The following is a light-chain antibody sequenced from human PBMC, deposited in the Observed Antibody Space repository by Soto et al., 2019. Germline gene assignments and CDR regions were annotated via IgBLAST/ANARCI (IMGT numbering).Light chain of an antibody. CDR1: QSISNY. CDR2: DAS. J-gene: IGKJ1*01. Sequence: DIQMTQSPSTLSASVRDRVTITCRASQSISNYLAWYQHKPGKAPKLLIYDASNLENGVPSRFSGSGSGTEFTLTISSLQPDDFATYYCQQYNSYSEAFGQGTKVDIK. CDR3: QQYNSYSEA. V-gene: IGKV1-5*01.